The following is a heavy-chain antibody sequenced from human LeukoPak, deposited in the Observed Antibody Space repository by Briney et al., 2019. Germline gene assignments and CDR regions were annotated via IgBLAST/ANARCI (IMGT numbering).Heavy chain of an antibody. CDR2: ISSDGSDK. J-gene: IGHJ4*02. V-gene: IGHV3-30-3*01. Sequence: PGGSLRLSCAASGFTFSNYAMHWVRQAPGKGLVWVAIISSDGSDKYYADSVKGRFTISRDNSKNTLYLQMNSLRAEDTAVYHCAKDPEGIVVVPAAIDFWGQGTLVTVSS. D-gene: IGHD2-2*01. CDR1: GFTFSNYA. CDR3: AKDPEGIVVVPAAIDF.